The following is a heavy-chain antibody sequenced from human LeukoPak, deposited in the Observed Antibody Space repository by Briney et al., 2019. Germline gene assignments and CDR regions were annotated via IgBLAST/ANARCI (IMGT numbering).Heavy chain of an antibody. Sequence: PSETLSLTCTVSGGSISSSSAYWGWIRQPPGKGLEWIGSIYYSKNTYCSPSLKSRVTISADTSKNQFSLTLGSVGATDTAVYYCVSPRGFSYGYFDYWGQGTLVTVSS. CDR2: IYYSKNT. J-gene: IGHJ4*02. V-gene: IGHV4-39*01. CDR3: VSPRGFSYGYFDY. CDR1: GGSISSSSAY. D-gene: IGHD5-18*01.